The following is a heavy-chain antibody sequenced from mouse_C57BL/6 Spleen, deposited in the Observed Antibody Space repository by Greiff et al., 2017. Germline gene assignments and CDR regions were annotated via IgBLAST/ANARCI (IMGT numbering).Heavy chain of an antibody. Sequence: VHVKQSGPELVKPGASVKISCKASGYSFTGYYMNWVKQSPEKSLEWIGEINPSTGGTTYNQKFKAKATLTVDKSSSTAYMQLKSLTSEDSAVYYCARSAVVAPYWYFDVWGTGTTVTVSS. D-gene: IGHD1-1*01. V-gene: IGHV1-42*01. CDR2: INPSTGGT. J-gene: IGHJ1*03. CDR1: GYSFTGYY. CDR3: ARSAVVAPYWYFDV.